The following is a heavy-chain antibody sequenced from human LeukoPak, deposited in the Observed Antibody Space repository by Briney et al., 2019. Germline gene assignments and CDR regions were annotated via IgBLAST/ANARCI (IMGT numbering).Heavy chain of an antibody. CDR2: ISSSSSYI. J-gene: IGHJ4*02. D-gene: IGHD3-3*01. CDR1: GFTFSSYS. CDR3: ARVVYDFWSGPAYYFDY. Sequence: PGGSLRLSCAASGFTFSSYSMNWVRQAPGKGLEWVSSISSSSSYIYYADSVKGRFTISRDNAKNSLYLQMNSLRAEDTAVYYCARVVYDFWSGPAYYFDYWGQGTLVTVS. V-gene: IGHV3-21*01.